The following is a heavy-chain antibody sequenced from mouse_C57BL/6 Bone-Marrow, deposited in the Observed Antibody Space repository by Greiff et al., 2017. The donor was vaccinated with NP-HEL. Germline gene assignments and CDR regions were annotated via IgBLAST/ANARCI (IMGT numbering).Heavy chain of an antibody. CDR1: GFTFSSYA. V-gene: IGHV5-4*01. J-gene: IGHJ2*01. CDR3: ARDGRNWYFDY. CDR2: ISAGGSYT. Sequence: EVKLVESGGGLVKPGGSLKLSCAASGFTFSSYAMSWVRQTPGKRLEWVAPISAGGSYTYYPDNVKGRVTISRDNAKNNLYLQMSHLKSEDTAMYYCARDGRNWYFDYWGQGTTLTVSS. D-gene: IGHD4-1*01.